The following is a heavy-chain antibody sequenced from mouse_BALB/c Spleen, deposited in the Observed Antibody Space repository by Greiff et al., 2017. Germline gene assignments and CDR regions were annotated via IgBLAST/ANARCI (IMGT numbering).Heavy chain of an antibody. D-gene: IGHD2-1*01. J-gene: IGHJ2*01. CDR3: ARSLYGNSYY. V-gene: IGHV1-4*02. CDR2: INPSSGYT. CDR1: GYTFTSYT. Sequence: QVQLQQSAAELARPGASVKMSCKASGYTFTSYTMHWVKQRPGQGLEWIGYINPSSGYTEYNQKFKDKTTLTADKSSSTAYMQLSSLTSEDSAVYYCARSLYGNSYYWGQGTTLTVSS.